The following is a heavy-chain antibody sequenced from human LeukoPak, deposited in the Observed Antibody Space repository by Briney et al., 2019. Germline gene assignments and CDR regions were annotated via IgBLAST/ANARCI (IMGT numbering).Heavy chain of an antibody. D-gene: IGHD2-8*01. CDR1: GFTVNSNY. CDR2: IHSDGST. Sequence: GGSLRLSCAASGFTVNSNYMSWVRQAPGEGLEWASVIHSDGSTYYADSVKGRFTISRDNSKNTLFLQMNSLRAEDTAVYYCAREYCTSGVCCFDPWSQGTLVTVSS. V-gene: IGHV3-53*01. CDR3: AREYCTSGVCCFDP. J-gene: IGHJ5*02.